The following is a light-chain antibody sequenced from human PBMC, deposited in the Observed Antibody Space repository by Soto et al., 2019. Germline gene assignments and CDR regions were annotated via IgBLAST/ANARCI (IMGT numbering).Light chain of an antibody. Sequence: ETVLTQSTGTLSLSPGERASLSCRASSTVDSIYLAWYQQKPGQAPRLLIYGATNRATGIPDRFSGSGSGTDFTLTISRLEPEDFAVYYCQQYGSSLTVGGGTKVEIK. V-gene: IGKV3-20*01. J-gene: IGKJ4*01. CDR2: GAT. CDR3: QQYGSSLT. CDR1: STVDSIY.